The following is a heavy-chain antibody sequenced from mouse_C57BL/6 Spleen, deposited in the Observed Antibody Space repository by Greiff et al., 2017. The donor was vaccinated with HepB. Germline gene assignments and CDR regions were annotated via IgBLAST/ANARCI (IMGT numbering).Heavy chain of an antibody. D-gene: IGHD2-5*01. Sequence: VQLQQSGAELVRPGASVTLSCKASGYTFTDYEMHWVKQTPVHGLEWIGAIDPETGGTAYNQKFKGKAILTADKSSSTAYMELRSLTSEDSAVYYCTRWDYSNPFAYWGQGTLVTVSA. J-gene: IGHJ3*01. V-gene: IGHV1-15*01. CDR1: GYTFTDYE. CDR3: TRWDYSNPFAY. CDR2: IDPETGGT.